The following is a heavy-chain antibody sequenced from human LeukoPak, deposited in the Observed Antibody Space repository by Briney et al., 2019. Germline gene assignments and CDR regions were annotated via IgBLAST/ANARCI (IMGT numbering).Heavy chain of an antibody. D-gene: IGHD2-8*01. J-gene: IGHJ4*02. CDR3: ARYYCPNGVCQGFDY. Sequence: SETLSLTCRVSGGSISGYYWSWIRQPPGKGLEWIAYIHSNGRTNSNPSLKSRVTISVDTFKNQFSLNLISVTAADTAVYYCARYYCPNGVCQGFDYWGQGTLVTVSS. CDR2: IHSNGRT. V-gene: IGHV4-59*01. CDR1: GGSISGYY.